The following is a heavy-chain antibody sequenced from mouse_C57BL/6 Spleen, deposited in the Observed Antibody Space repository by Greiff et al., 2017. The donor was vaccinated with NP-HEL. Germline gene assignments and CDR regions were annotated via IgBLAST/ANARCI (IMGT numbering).Heavy chain of an antibody. Sequence: VQLKESGGGLVKPGGSLKLSCAASGFTFSDYGMHWVRQAPEKGLEWVAYISSGSSTIYYADTVKGRFTISRDNAKNTLFLQMTSLRSEDTAMYYCARGGTLYYYAMDYWGQGTSVTVSS. CDR2: ISSGSSTI. CDR1: GFTFSDYG. J-gene: IGHJ4*01. D-gene: IGHD1-1*02. CDR3: ARGGTLYYYAMDY. V-gene: IGHV5-17*01.